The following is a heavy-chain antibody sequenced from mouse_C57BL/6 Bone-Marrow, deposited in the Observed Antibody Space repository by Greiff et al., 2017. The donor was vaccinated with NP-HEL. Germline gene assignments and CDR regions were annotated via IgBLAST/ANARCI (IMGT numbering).Heavy chain of an antibody. CDR3: AHYYGSAY. Sequence: VQLQQSGPELVKPGASVKISCKASGYTFTDYYMNWVKQSHGKSLEWIGDINPNNGGTSYNQKFKGKATLTVDKSSSTAYMELRSLTSEDSAVYYCAHYYGSAYWGQGTLVTVSA. CDR1: GYTFTDYY. V-gene: IGHV1-26*01. J-gene: IGHJ3*01. CDR2: INPNNGGT. D-gene: IGHD1-1*01.